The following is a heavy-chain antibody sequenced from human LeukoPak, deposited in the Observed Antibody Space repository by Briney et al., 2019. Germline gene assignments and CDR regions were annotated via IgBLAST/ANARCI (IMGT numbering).Heavy chain of an antibody. CDR1: GFTFDDYA. D-gene: IGHD3-10*01. CDR2: VTWNSGSI. Sequence: GGSLRLSCAASGFTFDDYAMHWVRQAPGKGLEWVSGVTWNSGSIDYADSVKGRFTISRDNAKNSLYLQMNSLRAEDTALYYCARDSGAYHFDYWGQGTLATVSS. V-gene: IGHV3-9*01. J-gene: IGHJ4*02. CDR3: ARDSGAYHFDY.